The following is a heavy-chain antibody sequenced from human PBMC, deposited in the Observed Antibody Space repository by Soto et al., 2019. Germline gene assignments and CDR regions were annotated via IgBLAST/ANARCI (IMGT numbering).Heavy chain of an antibody. CDR3: ARPGGRGDYYNGMDV. V-gene: IGHV1-69*12. CDR1: GGTFSSHG. D-gene: IGHD1-26*01. J-gene: IGHJ6*02. Sequence: QVQLVQSGAEVKKPGSSVKVSCKASGGTFSSHGISWVRQAPGQGLEWMGGIIPIFGTANYAQKFQGRVTIIADESTSTAYMELSSLRSEDTAVYYRARPGGRGDYYNGMDVWGQGTTVTVSS. CDR2: IIPIFGTA.